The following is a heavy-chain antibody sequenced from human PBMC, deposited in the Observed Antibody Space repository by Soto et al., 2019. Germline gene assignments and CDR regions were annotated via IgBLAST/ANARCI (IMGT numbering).Heavy chain of an antibody. J-gene: IGHJ4*02. CDR1: GFSFSTYG. D-gene: IGHD2-15*01. CDR3: ARDTSAGVAY. V-gene: IGHV3-33*01. CDR2: IWHNGNNK. Sequence: QVQLVESGGRVVQPGTSLRLSCAVSGFSFSTYGMHWVRQAPGKGLEWVAVIWHNGNNKYYADSVKGRFTISRDNSKNTLYLQMDSLRAEDTAVYYCARDTSAGVAYWGQGSLVTVSS.